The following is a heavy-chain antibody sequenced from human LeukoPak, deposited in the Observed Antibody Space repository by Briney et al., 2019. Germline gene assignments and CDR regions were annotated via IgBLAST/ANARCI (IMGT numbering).Heavy chain of an antibody. CDR2: IYYSGST. CDR1: GGSISSSSYY. Sequence: PSQTLSLTCTVSGGSISSSSYYWGWIRQPPGKGLEWIGSIYYSGSTYYNPSLKSRVTISVDTSKNRFSLKLSSVTAADTAVYYCARRLHSTVTTFDYWGQGTLVTVSS. J-gene: IGHJ4*02. V-gene: IGHV4-39*01. D-gene: IGHD4-17*01. CDR3: ARRLHSTVTTFDY.